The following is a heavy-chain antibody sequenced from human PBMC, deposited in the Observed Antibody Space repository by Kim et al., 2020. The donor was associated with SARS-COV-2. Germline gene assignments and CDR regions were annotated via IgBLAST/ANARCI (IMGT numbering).Heavy chain of an antibody. J-gene: IGHJ6*02. CDR1: GFTFSSYG. CDR2: ISYDGSNK. V-gene: IGHV3-33*05. Sequence: GGSLRLSCAASGFTFSSYGMHWVRQAPGKGLEWVAVISYDGSNKYYADSVKGRFTISRDNSKNTLYLQMNSLRAEDTAVYYCARVLDGDFPLGMDVWGQGTTVTVSS. CDR3: ARVLDGDFPLGMDV. D-gene: IGHD4-17*01.